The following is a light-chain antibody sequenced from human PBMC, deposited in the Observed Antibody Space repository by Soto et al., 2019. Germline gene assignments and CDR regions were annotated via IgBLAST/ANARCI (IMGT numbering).Light chain of an antibody. Sequence: ETLMTQSPATLSVSPGERATLSCRASQSVISTYLAWYQQKPGQAPRLLVYGASSRATGIPDRFSGSGSGTDFTLTISRLEPEDFALYYCQQHDILPITFGQGTRLEIK. J-gene: IGKJ5*01. CDR1: QSVISTY. CDR3: QQHDILPIT. V-gene: IGKV3-20*01. CDR2: GAS.